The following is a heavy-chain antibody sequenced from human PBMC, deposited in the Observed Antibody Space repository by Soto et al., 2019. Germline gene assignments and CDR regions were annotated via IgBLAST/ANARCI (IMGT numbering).Heavy chain of an antibody. J-gene: IGHJ4*02. CDR3: ARGEVRHRDGYNPIDY. D-gene: IGHD5-12*01. Sequence: EVQLVESGGGLVQPGGSLRLFCAASGFTLSDYWMHWVRQAPGKGLVCVSRMNSDGTTTTYADSVKGRFTVSRDNAKNMLYLQMNSLRAEDTAVYYCARGEVRHRDGYNPIDYWGQGTLVTVSS. CDR2: MNSDGTTT. V-gene: IGHV3-74*01. CDR1: GFTLSDYW.